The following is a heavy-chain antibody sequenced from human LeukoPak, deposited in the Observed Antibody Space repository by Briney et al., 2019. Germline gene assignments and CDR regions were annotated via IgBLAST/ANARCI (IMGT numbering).Heavy chain of an antibody. CDR2: ISPSGDDT. CDR1: GFTSSSYA. D-gene: IGHD3-3*01. J-gene: IGHJ6*03. CDR3: AREGTYYDFWSGYLRDHYYYYYYMDV. Sequence: PGGSLRLSCAASGFTSSSYAMSWVRQAPGKGLEWVSGISPSGDDTNYADSVKGRFTISRDNAKNSLYLQMNSLRAEDTAVYYCAREGTYYDFWSGYLRDHYYYYYYMDVWGKGTTVTVSS. V-gene: IGHV3-21*01.